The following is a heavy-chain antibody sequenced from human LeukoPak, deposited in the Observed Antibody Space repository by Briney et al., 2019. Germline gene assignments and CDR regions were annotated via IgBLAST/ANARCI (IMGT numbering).Heavy chain of an antibody. Sequence: GGSLRLSCAASGFTFSTYGVHWVRQAPGKGLEWVAFIQYNGGNKYYADSVKGRFTISRDNSQNTLYLQMSSLRAEDTAVYYCAKDLSQYDSSGYRYFDYWGQGSPVTVSS. CDR1: GFTFSTYG. CDR3: AKDLSQYDSSGYRYFDY. CDR2: IQYNGGNK. D-gene: IGHD3-22*01. J-gene: IGHJ4*02. V-gene: IGHV3-30*02.